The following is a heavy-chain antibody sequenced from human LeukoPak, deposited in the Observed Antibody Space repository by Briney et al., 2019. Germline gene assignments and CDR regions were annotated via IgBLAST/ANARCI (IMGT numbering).Heavy chain of an antibody. CDR3: ARGPSGYHNT. J-gene: IGHJ4*02. CDR2: IKEDGSQK. D-gene: IGHD5-12*01. Sequence: GGSLRLSCVGSGFTFTNYWMTWVRQAPGKGLEWVANIKEDGSQKYYVDSVKGRFTISRDNSKNTLYLQMNSLRAEDTAVYYCARGPSGYHNTGGQGTLVTVSS. CDR1: GFTFTNYW. V-gene: IGHV3-7*01.